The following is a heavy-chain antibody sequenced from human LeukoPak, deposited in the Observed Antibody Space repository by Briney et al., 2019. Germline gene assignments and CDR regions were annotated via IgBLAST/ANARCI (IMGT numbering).Heavy chain of an antibody. CDR2: IKQDGSEK. V-gene: IGHV3-7*01. D-gene: IGHD3-3*01. J-gene: IGHJ5*02. CDR1: GFTFSSYW. Sequence: GGSLRLSCAASGFTFSSYWMSWVRQAPGKGLEWVANIKQDGSEKYYVDSVKGRFTISRDNAKNSLYLQMNSLRAEDTAVYYCARDSSRYDFWSGYLLYNWFEPWGQGTLVTVSS. CDR3: ARDSSRYDFWSGYLLYNWFEP.